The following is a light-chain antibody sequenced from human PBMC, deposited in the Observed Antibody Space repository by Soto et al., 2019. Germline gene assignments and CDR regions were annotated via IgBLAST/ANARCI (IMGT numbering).Light chain of an antibody. V-gene: IGKV1-13*02. Sequence: AIQLTQSPSSLSASVGDRVTITCRASQGISSALAWYQQKPGKAPKLLIYDASSLGSGVPSRFSGSGSGTAFTLTISSRQPEDFATYYCQQFNSYPPLAFGGGTKVEIK. CDR2: DAS. CDR1: QGISSA. CDR3: QQFNSYPPLA. J-gene: IGKJ4*01.